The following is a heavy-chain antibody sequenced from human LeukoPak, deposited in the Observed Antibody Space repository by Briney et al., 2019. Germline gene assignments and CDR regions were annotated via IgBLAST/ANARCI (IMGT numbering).Heavy chain of an antibody. CDR1: GGSISSGGYY. CDR3: ARKAYSYGYALDS. D-gene: IGHD5-18*01. Sequence: SQTLSLTCTVSGGSISSGGYYWGWIRQPPGKGLEWIGSIYYSGSTYYNPSLKSRVTISVDTSKNQFSLKLSSVTAADTAVYYCARKAYSYGYALDSWGQGTLVTVSS. V-gene: IGHV4-39*01. CDR2: IYYSGST. J-gene: IGHJ4*02.